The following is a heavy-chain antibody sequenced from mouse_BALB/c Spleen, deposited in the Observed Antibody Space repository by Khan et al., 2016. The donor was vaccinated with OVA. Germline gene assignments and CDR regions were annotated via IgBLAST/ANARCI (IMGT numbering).Heavy chain of an antibody. D-gene: IGHD1-1*01. V-gene: IGHV1S81*02. Sequence: VQLQQSGAELVKPGASVKLSCKASGYTFTSYYMYWVKQRPGQGLEWIGEINPSNGGTNFNEKFKSKATLTVDKLSSTAYMQLSSLTSEDSAVYYGTRKDYYGSSHRYFDVWGAGTTVTVSS. CDR3: TRKDYYGSSHRYFDV. J-gene: IGHJ1*01. CDR1: GYTFTSYY. CDR2: INPSNGGT.